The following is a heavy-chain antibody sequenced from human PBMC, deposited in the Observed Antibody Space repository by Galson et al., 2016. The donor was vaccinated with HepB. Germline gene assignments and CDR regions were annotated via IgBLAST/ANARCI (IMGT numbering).Heavy chain of an antibody. CDR1: GFTFSSYA. J-gene: IGHJ4*02. CDR2: IGDSGGDV. CDR3: AKVLGIAIFGVTVYTFDH. Sequence: SLRLSCAASGFTFSSYAMSWVRQAPGKGLEWVSSIGDSGGDVYYADSVKGRFTISRDSSKSTLSRQMDSLRAEDTAVYYCAKVLGIAIFGVTVYTFDHWGQGTLVTVSS. D-gene: IGHD3-3*01. V-gene: IGHV3-23*01.